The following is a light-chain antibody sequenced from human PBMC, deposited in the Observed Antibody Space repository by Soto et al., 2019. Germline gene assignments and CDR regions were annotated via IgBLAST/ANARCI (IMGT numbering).Light chain of an antibody. CDR3: QQYGSSGT. CDR1: QSVSNNY. V-gene: IGKV3-20*01. Sequence: EIGVKQSSRPLFLSSGGRGHLSCKASQSVSNNYLAWYQQKPGQAPRLLIYGASNRATGIPDRFSGSGSGTDFTLTISRLEPEDFAVYYCQQYGSSGTFGQGTKVDIK. J-gene: IGKJ1*01. CDR2: GAS.